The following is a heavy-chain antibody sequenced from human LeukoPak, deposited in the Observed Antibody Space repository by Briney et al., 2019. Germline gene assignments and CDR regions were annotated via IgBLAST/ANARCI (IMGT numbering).Heavy chain of an antibody. Sequence: GGSLRLSCAASGFTFNNYVMSWVRQAPGKGLEWVSTINGGGYNTYYADSVKGRFTISRDNSKNTLSLQVNTLRAEDTAVHYCARASGIYGSGWYFDYWGQGTLVTVSS. D-gene: IGHD6-19*01. CDR3: ARASGIYGSGWYFDY. CDR1: GFTFNNYV. J-gene: IGHJ4*02. V-gene: IGHV3-23*01. CDR2: INGGGYNT.